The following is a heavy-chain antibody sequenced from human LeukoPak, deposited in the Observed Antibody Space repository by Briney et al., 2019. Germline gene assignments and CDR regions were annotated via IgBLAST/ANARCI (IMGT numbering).Heavy chain of an antibody. J-gene: IGHJ1*01. V-gene: IGHV3-48*04. CDR2: ISSSSSTI. CDR1: GFNISDFW. CDR3: ATYSSLNRREFQY. D-gene: IGHD3-22*01. Sequence: GGSLRLSCAASGFNISDFWMTWVRQAPGKGLEWVSYISSSSSTIYYADSVKGRFTISRDNAKNSLYLQMNSLRAEDTAVYYCATYSSLNRREFQYWGQGTLLTVSS.